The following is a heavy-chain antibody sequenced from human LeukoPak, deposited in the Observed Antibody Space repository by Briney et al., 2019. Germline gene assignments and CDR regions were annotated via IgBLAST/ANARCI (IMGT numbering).Heavy chain of an antibody. J-gene: IGHJ4*02. CDR1: GGSFSGYY. Sequence: SETLSLTCAVYGGSFSGYYWSWIRQPPGKGLEWIGEINHSGSTNYDPSLKSRVTISVDTSKNQFSLKLSSVTAADTAVYYCAGGDSGSLPFDYWGQGTLVTVSS. CDR2: INHSGST. D-gene: IGHD1-26*01. CDR3: AGGDSGSLPFDY. V-gene: IGHV4-34*01.